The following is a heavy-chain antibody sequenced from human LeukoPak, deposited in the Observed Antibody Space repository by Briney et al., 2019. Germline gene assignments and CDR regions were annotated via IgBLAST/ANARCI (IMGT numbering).Heavy chain of an antibody. D-gene: IGHD2-21*02. CDR2: IIPILGIA. CDR3: ARYYCGGDCYSGGFQH. V-gene: IGHV1-69*04. J-gene: IGHJ1*01. CDR1: GGTFSSYA. Sequence: SVKVSCKASGGTFSSYAISWVRQAPGQGLEWMGRIIPILGIANYAQKFQGRVTITADKSTSTAYMELSSLRSEDTAVYYCARYYCGGDCYSGGFQHWGQGTLVIVSS.